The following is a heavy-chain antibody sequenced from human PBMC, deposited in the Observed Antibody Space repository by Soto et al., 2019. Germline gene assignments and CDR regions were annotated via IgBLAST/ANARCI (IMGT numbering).Heavy chain of an antibody. D-gene: IGHD3-3*01. V-gene: IGHV3-30-3*01. J-gene: IGHJ6*02. CDR2: ISYDGSNK. CDR3: ARVKAGVVRNNNYYYGMDV. Sequence: GESLKISCAASGFTFSSYAMHWVRQAPGKGLEWVAVISYDGSNKYYADSVKGRFTISRDNSKNTLYLQMNSLRAEDTAVYYCARVKAGVVRNNNYYYGMDVWGQGTTVTVSS. CDR1: GFTFSSYA.